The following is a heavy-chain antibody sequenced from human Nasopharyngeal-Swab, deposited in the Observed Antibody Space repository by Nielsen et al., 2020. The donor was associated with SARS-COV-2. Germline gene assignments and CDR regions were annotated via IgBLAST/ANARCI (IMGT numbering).Heavy chain of an antibody. CDR3: AKSTGNYYYYYGVEV. J-gene: IGHJ6*02. CDR2: IGWNSANI. D-gene: IGHD3-10*01. V-gene: IGHV3-9*03. Sequence: VRQAPGKGLEWISGIGWNSANIGYADSVKGRFTISRDNAKNSLHLQMNSLRAEDMAVYYCAKSTGNYYYYYGVEVWGQGTTVTSP.